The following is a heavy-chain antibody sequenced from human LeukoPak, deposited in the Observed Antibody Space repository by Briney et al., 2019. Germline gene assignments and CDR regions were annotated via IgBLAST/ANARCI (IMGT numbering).Heavy chain of an antibody. V-gene: IGHV4-61*02. D-gene: IGHD2-2*01. CDR1: GGSISSGSYY. CDR3: ARDCGSTSCYVF. CDR2: IYTSGST. J-gene: IGHJ4*02. Sequence: SSQTLSLTCTVSGGSISSGSYYWSWIRQPAGKGLEWIGRIYTSGSTNYNPSPKSRVTISVDTSKNQFSLKLSSATAADTAVYYCARDCGSTSCYVFWGQGTLVTVSS.